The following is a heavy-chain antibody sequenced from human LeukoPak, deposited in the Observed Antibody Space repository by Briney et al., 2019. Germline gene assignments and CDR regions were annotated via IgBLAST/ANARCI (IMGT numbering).Heavy chain of an antibody. CDR3: AKDGIDSGDPNGFDP. CDR1: GFTFSTYA. Sequence: GGSLRLSCAASGFTFSTYAMSWVRQTPEKGLEWVSAISGSGGSTYYADSVKGRFTISRDSSKNMLYLQMNILRAEDTAIYYCAKDGIDSGDPNGFDPWGQGTLVTVSS. D-gene: IGHD3-10*01. J-gene: IGHJ5*02. CDR2: ISGSGGST. V-gene: IGHV3-23*01.